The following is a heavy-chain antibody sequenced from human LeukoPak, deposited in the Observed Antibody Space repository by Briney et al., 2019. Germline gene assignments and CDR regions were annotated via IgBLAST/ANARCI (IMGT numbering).Heavy chain of an antibody. CDR1: GYTFTSYA. CDR3: AREKGYGSGSYYKVDWFDP. J-gene: IGHJ5*02. CDR2: INTNTGNP. D-gene: IGHD3-10*01. Sequence: GASVKVSCEASGYTFTSYAMNWVRQAPGQGLEWMGWINTNTGNPTYAQGFTGRFVFSLDTSVSTAYLQISSLKAEDTAVYYCAREKGYGSGSYYKVDWFDPWGQGTLVTVSS. V-gene: IGHV7-4-1*02.